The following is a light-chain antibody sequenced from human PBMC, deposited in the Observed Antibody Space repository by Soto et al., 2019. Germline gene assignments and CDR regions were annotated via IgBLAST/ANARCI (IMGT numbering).Light chain of an antibody. Sequence: ESVLTQSPGTLSLSPGERATLSCRARQSVNNNYLAWYQKKPGRAPRLLIYGASIRATGIPDRFSGSGSGTDSTLTISRLEPEDFAVYYCQQHGISHITFGQGTRLEIK. CDR3: QQHGISHIT. V-gene: IGKV3-20*01. CDR1: QSVNNNY. CDR2: GAS. J-gene: IGKJ5*01.